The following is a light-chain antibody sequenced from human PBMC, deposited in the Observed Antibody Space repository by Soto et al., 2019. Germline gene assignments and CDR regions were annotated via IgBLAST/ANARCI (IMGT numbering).Light chain of an antibody. CDR1: QGIFYN. Sequence: EIVLTQSPATLSVSPGERATLSCRASQGIFYNLAWFQQRPGQAPRLLIYGASNRATGIPDRFSGSGSGTDFTLTIGRLEPEDFAVYYCQQYGSSGTFGQGTKVDIK. CDR2: GAS. J-gene: IGKJ1*01. CDR3: QQYGSSGT. V-gene: IGKV3-20*01.